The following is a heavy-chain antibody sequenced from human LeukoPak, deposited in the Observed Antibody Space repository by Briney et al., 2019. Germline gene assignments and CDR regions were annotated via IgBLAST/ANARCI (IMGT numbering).Heavy chain of an antibody. V-gene: IGHV3-23*01. CDR2: ISGSGGST. J-gene: IGHJ4*02. CDR1: GFTISSYA. Sequence: PGGSLRLSCAASGFTISSYAMSWVRQAPGKGLEWVSAISGSGGSTYYADSVKGRFTISRDNSKNTLYLQMNSLRAEGTAVYYCAKDSRLYDILTGYPDYWGQGTLVTVSS. D-gene: IGHD3-9*01. CDR3: AKDSRLYDILTGYPDY.